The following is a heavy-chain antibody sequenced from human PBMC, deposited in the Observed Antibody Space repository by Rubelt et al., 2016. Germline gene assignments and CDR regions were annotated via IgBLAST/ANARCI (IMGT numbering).Heavy chain of an antibody. V-gene: IGHV4-39*07. J-gene: IGHJ4*02. Sequence: QLQLQESGPGLVKPSETLSLTCTVSGGSISSSSYYWGWIRQPPGKGLEWIGSIYYSGSTYYNPSLKSRVTITGDTSKNQLSWKLSCVTGADTAVYYCARDATRTGLLDYWGQGTLVTVSS. CDR2: IYYSGST. D-gene: IGHD3/OR15-3a*01. CDR3: ARDATRTGLLDY. CDR1: GGSISSSSYY.